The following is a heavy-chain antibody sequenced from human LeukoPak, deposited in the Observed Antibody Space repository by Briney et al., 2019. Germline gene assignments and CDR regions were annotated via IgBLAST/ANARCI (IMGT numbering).Heavy chain of an antibody. V-gene: IGHV4-30-4*08. CDR3: ARDHGSGWGGAFDI. J-gene: IGHJ3*02. Sequence: SQTLSLTCTVSGGSISSGDYYWSWIRQPPGKGLEWIGYIYYSGSTNYNPSLKSRVTMSVDTSKNQFSLKLSSVTAADTAVYYCARDHGSGWGGAFDIWGQGTMVTVSS. D-gene: IGHD6-19*01. CDR2: IYYSGST. CDR1: GGSISSGDYY.